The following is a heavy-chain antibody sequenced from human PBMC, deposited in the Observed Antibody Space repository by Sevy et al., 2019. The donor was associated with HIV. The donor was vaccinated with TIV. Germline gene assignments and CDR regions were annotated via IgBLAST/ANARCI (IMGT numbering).Heavy chain of an antibody. J-gene: IGHJ6*02. Sequence: GGSLRLSCAASGFTFSTYAMTWVRQAPGKGLQWVSVISGSGGSTYYADSVMGRFTISRDNSKNTMYLQMNSLRAEDTAVYYCARRPDFGVVIPTGVMDVWGQGTTVTVSS. CDR3: ARRPDFGVVIPTGVMDV. CDR2: ISGSGGST. CDR1: GFTFSTYA. V-gene: IGHV3-23*01. D-gene: IGHD3-3*01.